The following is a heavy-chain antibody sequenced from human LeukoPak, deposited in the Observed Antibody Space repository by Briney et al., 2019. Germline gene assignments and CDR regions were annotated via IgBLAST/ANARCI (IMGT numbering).Heavy chain of an antibody. Sequence: GGSLRLSCAASGFTFSSYSMNWVRQAPGKGLEWVSYIRSSSSTIYYADSVKGRFTISRDNAKNSLYLQMNSLRAEDTAVYYCASQRDSSWYGNFDYWGQGTLVTVSS. V-gene: IGHV3-48*04. CDR1: GFTFSSYS. J-gene: IGHJ4*02. CDR2: IRSSSSTI. CDR3: ASQRDSSWYGNFDY. D-gene: IGHD6-13*01.